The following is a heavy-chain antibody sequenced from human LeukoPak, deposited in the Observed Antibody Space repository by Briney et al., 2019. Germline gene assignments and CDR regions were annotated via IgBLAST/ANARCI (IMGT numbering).Heavy chain of an antibody. D-gene: IGHD6-19*01. CDR2: INHSGST. CDR1: GGSFSGYY. V-gene: IGHV4-34*01. J-gene: IGHJ6*03. Sequence: PSETLSLTCAVYGGSFSGYYWSWIRQPPGKGLEWIGEINHSGSTNYNPSLKSRVTISVDASKNQFSLKLSSVTAADTAVYYCARPVSSGWPGYYYYMDVWGKGTTVTISS. CDR3: ARPVSSGWPGYYYYMDV.